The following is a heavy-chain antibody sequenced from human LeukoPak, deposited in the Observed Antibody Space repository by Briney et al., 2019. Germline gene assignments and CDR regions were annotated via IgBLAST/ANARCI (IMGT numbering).Heavy chain of an antibody. J-gene: IGHJ4*02. CDR1: GFTFSSYA. CDR2: ISGSGGST. V-gene: IGHV3-23*01. D-gene: IGHD6-13*01. Sequence: PGGSLRLSCAASGFTFSSYAMSWVRQAPGKGLEWVSAISGSGGSTYYADPVKGRFTISRDNSKNTLYLQMNSLRAEDTAVYYCAKANIGGVAAPYYFDYWGQGTLVTVSS. CDR3: AKANIGGVAAPYYFDY.